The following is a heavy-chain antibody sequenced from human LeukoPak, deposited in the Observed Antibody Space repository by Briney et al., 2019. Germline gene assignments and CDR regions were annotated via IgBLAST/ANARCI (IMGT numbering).Heavy chain of an antibody. J-gene: IGHJ4*02. CDR2: INPNSGGT. D-gene: IGHD6-13*01. CDR1: GYTFSGYY. CDR3: ARASLASAGTRF. Sequence: EASVKVSCKASGYTFSGYYIHWVRQAPGQGLEWVGWINPNSGGTNYAQKFQGRVTMTRDTSITTSYMELSSLTSDDTAVYYCARASLASAGTRFWGQGTLVTVSS. V-gene: IGHV1-2*02.